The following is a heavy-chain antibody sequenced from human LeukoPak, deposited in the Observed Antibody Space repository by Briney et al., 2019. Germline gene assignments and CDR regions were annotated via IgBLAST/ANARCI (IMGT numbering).Heavy chain of an antibody. CDR3: ARVHVPYYYDSSGYYYFDY. D-gene: IGHD3-22*01. V-gene: IGHV4-59*12. CDR2: IYYSGST. Sequence: SETLSLTCTVSGGSISSYYWSWIRQPPGKGLEWIGYIYYSGSTNYNPSLKSRVTISVDTSKNQFSLKLSSVPAADTAVYYCARVHVPYYYDSSGYYYFDYWGQGTLVTVSS. CDR1: GGSISSYY. J-gene: IGHJ4*02.